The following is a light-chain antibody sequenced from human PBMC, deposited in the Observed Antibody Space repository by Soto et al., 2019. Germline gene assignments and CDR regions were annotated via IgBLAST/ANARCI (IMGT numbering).Light chain of an antibody. CDR3: ATWDDTVSGYV. Sequence: QSVLTQSPSVSGTPGQRVTMSCSGSTSNIGNNPVNWYQQSPGTAPKLPMYDNDQRPSGVADRFSGSKSGTSASLAISGLQSEDETEYYCATWDDTVSGYVFGTGTKVTVL. J-gene: IGLJ1*01. CDR1: TSNIGNNP. CDR2: DND. V-gene: IGLV1-44*01.